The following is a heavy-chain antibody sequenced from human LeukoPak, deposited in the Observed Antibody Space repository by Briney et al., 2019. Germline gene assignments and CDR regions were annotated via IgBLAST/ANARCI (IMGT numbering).Heavy chain of an antibody. Sequence: ASVKVSCKASGYTFTGYYMHWVRQAPGQGLEWMGWINLNSGGTNYAQKFQGWVTMTRDTSISTAYMELSRLRSDDTAVYYCARESRANNWNDEWYWFDLWGQGTLVTVSS. CDR1: GYTFTGYY. CDR2: INLNSGGT. J-gene: IGHJ5*02. V-gene: IGHV1-2*04. CDR3: ARESRANNWNDEWYWFDL. D-gene: IGHD1-1*01.